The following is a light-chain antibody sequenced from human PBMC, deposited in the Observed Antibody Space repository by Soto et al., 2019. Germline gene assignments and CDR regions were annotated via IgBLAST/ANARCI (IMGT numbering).Light chain of an antibody. CDR3: QKSSSIPYT. CDR2: AAS. Sequence: DIQMTQSPSSLSASVRDRVTINCRASQTISTYLNWYQQNPGKAPKLLIYAASNLQNGVPSRFSGSGSGTDFTLTISSLQPEDFATYYCQKSSSIPYTFGQGTKLEIK. J-gene: IGKJ2*01. V-gene: IGKV1-39*01. CDR1: QTISTY.